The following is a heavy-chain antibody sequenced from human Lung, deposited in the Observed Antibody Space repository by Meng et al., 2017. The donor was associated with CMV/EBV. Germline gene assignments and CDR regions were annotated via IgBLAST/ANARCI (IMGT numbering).Heavy chain of an antibody. CDR2: IGYDGTND. V-gene: IGHV3-30*02. J-gene: IGHJ6*02. CDR1: GFRFSSHG. D-gene: IGHD1-7*01. Sequence: GGSXRLXCAASGFRFSSHGMHWVRQAPGKRLEWVAYIGYDGTNDKIKNSVKGRFTISRDNSKNTLYLQMDRLTPDDTAVYYCGKEGGNSASPVYFYFGMDVXGQGXTVTFSS. CDR3: GKEGGNSASPVYFYFGMDV.